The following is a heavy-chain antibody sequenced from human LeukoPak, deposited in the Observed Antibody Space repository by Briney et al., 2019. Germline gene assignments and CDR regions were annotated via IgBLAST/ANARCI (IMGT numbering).Heavy chain of an antibody. CDR2: ISGSGVST. CDR3: AKIVDNGGCDG. V-gene: IGHV3-23*01. D-gene: IGHD3-22*01. Sequence: PGGSLRLSCVASGFTFSSYGMSWVRQAPGRGLDWVSSISGSGVSTYYADSVKGRFTIARDNSKNTLYLQMNSLIAEDTAIYYCAKIVDNGGCDGWGQGTLVTVSS. J-gene: IGHJ4*02. CDR1: GFTFSSYG.